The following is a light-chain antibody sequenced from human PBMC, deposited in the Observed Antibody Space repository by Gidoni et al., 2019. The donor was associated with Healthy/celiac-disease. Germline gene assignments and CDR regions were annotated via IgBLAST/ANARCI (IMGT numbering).Light chain of an antibody. J-gene: IGLJ2*01. CDR2: QDS. CDR3: QAWDSSTVV. CDR1: TLGDKY. V-gene: IGLV3-1*01. Sequence: SYELTQPPSVSVSPGQTASITSSGATLGDKYACWYQQKPGQSPVLVIYQDSKRPSGIPERFSGSNSANTATLTISGTQSMDESDYYCQAWDSSTVVFGGGTKLTVL.